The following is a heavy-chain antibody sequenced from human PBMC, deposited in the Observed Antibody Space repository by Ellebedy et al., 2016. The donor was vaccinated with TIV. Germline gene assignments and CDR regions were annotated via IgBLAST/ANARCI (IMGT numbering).Heavy chain of an antibody. J-gene: IGHJ4*01. CDR2: IIPISHTT. Sequence: AASVKVSCKASGGTFSNYAVNWVRQAPGQGLEWMGGIIPISHTTIYAQKFQGRVTITADESTSTAYMELSTLRSEDTAVYYCASPASYSSGQGGLHYWGHGTLVTVSS. D-gene: IGHD3-10*01. V-gene: IGHV1-69*13. CDR1: GGTFSNYA. CDR3: ASPASYSSGQGGLHY.